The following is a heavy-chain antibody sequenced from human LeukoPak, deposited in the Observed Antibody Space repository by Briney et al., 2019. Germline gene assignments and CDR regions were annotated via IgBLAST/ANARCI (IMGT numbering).Heavy chain of an antibody. CDR2: ISYDGSNK. J-gene: IGHJ6*02. CDR1: GFTFSSYG. CDR3: AKDSARYCSSTSCPYGMDV. D-gene: IGHD2-2*01. V-gene: IGHV3-30*18. Sequence: TGGSLRLSCAASGFTFSSYGMHWVRQAPGKGLEWVAVISYDGSNKYYADSVKGRFTISRDNSKNTLYLQMNSLRAEDTAVYYCAKDSARYCSSTSCPYGMDVWGQGTTVTVSS.